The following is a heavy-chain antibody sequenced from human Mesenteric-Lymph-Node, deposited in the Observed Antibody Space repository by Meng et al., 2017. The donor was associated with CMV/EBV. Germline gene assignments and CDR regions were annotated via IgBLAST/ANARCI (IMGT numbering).Heavy chain of an antibody. D-gene: IGHD3-22*01. CDR3: ARDDYYDSSGYEV. CDR1: GGSISSHF. V-gene: IGHV4-59*11. CDR2: IYYSGAT. Sequence: SETLSLTCTVSGGSISSHFWNWIRQPPGKGLEWIGCIYYSGATNYNPSLKSRVTISIDTSKNQFSLTLSSVTAADTAVYYCARDDYYDSSGYEVWGQGTLVTVSS. J-gene: IGHJ4*02.